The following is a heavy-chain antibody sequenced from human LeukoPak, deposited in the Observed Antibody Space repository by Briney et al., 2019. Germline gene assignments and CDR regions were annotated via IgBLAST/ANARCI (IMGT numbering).Heavy chain of an antibody. CDR2: FHYSGTT. CDR3: ARGPHTGVNYYDSSGYYY. Sequence: SETLSLTCTVSGGSISTYYWSWIRQPPGKGLEWIGYFHYSGTTNYNPSLKSRVTISVDTSKNQFSLKLSSVTAAYTAVYYCARGPHTGVNYYDSSGYYYWGQGTLVTVSS. J-gene: IGHJ4*02. V-gene: IGHV4-59*01. D-gene: IGHD3-22*01. CDR1: GGSISTYY.